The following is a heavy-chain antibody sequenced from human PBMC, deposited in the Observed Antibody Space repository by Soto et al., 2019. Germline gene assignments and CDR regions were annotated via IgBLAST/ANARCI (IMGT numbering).Heavy chain of an antibody. V-gene: IGHV3-7*05. CDR3: AAWSRSNWYDY. CDR2: IKYDASEK. J-gene: IGHJ4*02. D-gene: IGHD2-15*01. Sequence: EVQLVESGGGLVQRGGSLRLSCSASGLLFGNHWRGWVRQFPGKGLEYVANIKYDASEKPYGDSVRGRFTISRDNAKNTLYLQMNSLRAEDTAVYDCAAWSRSNWYDYWGRGTLGSVSS. CDR1: GLLFGNHW.